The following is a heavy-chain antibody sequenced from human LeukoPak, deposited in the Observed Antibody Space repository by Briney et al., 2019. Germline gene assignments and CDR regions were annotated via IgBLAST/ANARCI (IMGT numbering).Heavy chain of an antibody. CDR2: VSYDGNNK. CDR1: GFNFNYYA. D-gene: IGHD3-10*01. V-gene: IGHV3-30-3*01. J-gene: IGHJ4*02. CDR3: AKDLQSLWFGEFDY. Sequence: GGSLRPSCAASGFNFNYYAMHWVRQAPGKGLEWVAVVSYDGNNKYYADSVKGRFTISRDNSKNTLYLQMNSLRAEDTAVYYCAKDLQSLWFGEFDYWGQGTLVTVSS.